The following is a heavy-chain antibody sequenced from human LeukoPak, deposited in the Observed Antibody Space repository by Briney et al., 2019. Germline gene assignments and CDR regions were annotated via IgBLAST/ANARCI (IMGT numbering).Heavy chain of an antibody. Sequence: PSETLSLTCTVSGGSITRSTDYWGWIRQPPGKGLEWIGSINYSGITYYNPSLKSRVTKSVDTSKNQFSLNLNSVTAADTAVYYWARHDRGGLDAFDIWGQGTMVTVFS. J-gene: IGHJ3*02. CDR3: ARHDRGGLDAFDI. D-gene: IGHD3-16*01. V-gene: IGHV4-39*01. CDR1: GGSITRSTDY. CDR2: INYSGIT.